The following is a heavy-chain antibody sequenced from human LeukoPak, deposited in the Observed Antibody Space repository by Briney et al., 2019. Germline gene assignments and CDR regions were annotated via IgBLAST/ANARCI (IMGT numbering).Heavy chain of an antibody. D-gene: IGHD5-18*01. V-gene: IGHV4-39*07. CDR1: GGSISSSSHY. J-gene: IGHJ4*02. Sequence: TPSETLSLTCTVSGGSISSSSHYSGWIRQPPGKGLEWIGSIYYSGSTYYNPSLKSRVTISVDTSKNQFSLKLSSVTAADTAVYYCAREEGYSYEAGWGQGTLVTVSS. CDR2: IYYSGST. CDR3: AREEGYSYEAG.